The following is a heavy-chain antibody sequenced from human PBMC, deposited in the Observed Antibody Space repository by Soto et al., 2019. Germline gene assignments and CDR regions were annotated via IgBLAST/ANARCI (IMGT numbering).Heavy chain of an antibody. CDR1: GGTFSSYA. Sequence: ASVKVSCKASGGTFSSYAISWVRQAPGQGLEWMGGIIPIFGTTNYAQKFQGRVTITADESTSTAYMELSSLRSEDTAVYYCARDGRDGYNFGRDYFDYWGQGTLVTVSS. CDR2: IIPIFGTT. V-gene: IGHV1-69*13. J-gene: IGHJ4*02. D-gene: IGHD5-12*01. CDR3: ARDGRDGYNFGRDYFDY.